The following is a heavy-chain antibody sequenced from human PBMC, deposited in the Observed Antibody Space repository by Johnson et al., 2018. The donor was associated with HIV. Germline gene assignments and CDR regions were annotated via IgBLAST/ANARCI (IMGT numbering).Heavy chain of an antibody. CDR2: IKQDGSEK. Sequence: VQLVESGGGLVQPGGSLRLSCAASGFTVSSNYMSWVRQAPGKGLEWVANIKQDGSEKYYADSVKGRFTISRDNSKNTLYLQMNSLRAEDTAVYYCAREARYSPYPDAFDIWGQGTMVTVSS. V-gene: IGHV3-7*01. CDR1: GFTVSSNY. D-gene: IGHD2-21*01. J-gene: IGHJ3*02. CDR3: AREARYSPYPDAFDI.